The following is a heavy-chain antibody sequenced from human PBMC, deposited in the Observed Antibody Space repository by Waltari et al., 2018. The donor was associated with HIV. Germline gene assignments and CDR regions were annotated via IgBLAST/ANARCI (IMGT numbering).Heavy chain of an antibody. Sequence: EVQLVQSGAEVKKPGESLKISCKGSGYSFTSYWIGWVRQMPGKGLEWMGIIYPGDSDTRYSPSFQGQVTISADKSISTAYLQWSSLKASDTAMYYCARRRYCSSTSCRDAFDIWGQGTMVTVSS. D-gene: IGHD2-2*01. V-gene: IGHV5-51*01. CDR3: ARRRYCSSTSCRDAFDI. CDR1: GYSFTSYW. J-gene: IGHJ3*02. CDR2: IYPGDSDT.